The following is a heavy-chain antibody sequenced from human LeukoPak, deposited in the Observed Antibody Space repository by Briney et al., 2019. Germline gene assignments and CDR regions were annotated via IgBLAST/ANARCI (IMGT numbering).Heavy chain of an antibody. V-gene: IGHV1-18*01. CDR3: ARGPYCSGGTCYSQYFDY. J-gene: IGHJ4*02. CDR2: ISGYNGNT. CDR1: GYTFTSDG. Sequence: ASVKVSCKASGYTFTSDGISWVRQAPGQGLEWMGWISGYNGNTHYAQKLQGRVTMTTDTSTSTAYMELRSLRSDDTAVYYCARGPYCSGGTCYSQYFDYWGQGTLVTVSS. D-gene: IGHD2-15*01.